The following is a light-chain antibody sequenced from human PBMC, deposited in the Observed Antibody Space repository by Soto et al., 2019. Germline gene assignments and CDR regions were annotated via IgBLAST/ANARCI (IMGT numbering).Light chain of an antibody. CDR2: GAS. CDR1: QSVSSD. J-gene: IGKJ1*01. CDR3: QQYNNWPRT. V-gene: IGKV3-15*01. Sequence: VVLTQFPGTLSLSPGERATLSCRASQSVSSDLAWYHQKPGQAPRLLIYGASTRATGIPARFSGSGSGTEFTLTINSLQSEDFAVYYCQQYNNWPRTFGQGTKVDI.